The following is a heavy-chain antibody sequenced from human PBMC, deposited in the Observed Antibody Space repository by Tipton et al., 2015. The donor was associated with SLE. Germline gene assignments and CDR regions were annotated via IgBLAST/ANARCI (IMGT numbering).Heavy chain of an antibody. D-gene: IGHD3-16*02. CDR3: ATRRRLLITFGGVIVRESAFDI. CDR1: GGSISSYY. V-gene: IGHV4-34*01. CDR2: INHSGST. J-gene: IGHJ3*02. Sequence: TLSLTCTVSGGSISSYYWSWIRQPPGKGLEWIGEINHSGSTNYNPSLKSRVTISVDTPKNQFSLKLSSVTAADTAVYYCATRRRLLITFGGVIVRESAFDIWGQGTMVTVSS.